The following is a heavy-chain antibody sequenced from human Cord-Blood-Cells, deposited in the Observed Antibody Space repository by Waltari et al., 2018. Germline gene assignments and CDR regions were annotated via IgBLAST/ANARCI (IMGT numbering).Heavy chain of an antibody. J-gene: IGHJ3*02. CDR1: GYPFTGYY. Sequence: QVQLVQSGAEVKKPGASVKVACKAPGYPFTGYYMPWLRQAPGQGLEWMGWINPNSGGTNYAQKFQGRVTMTRDTSISTAYMELSRLRSDDTAVYYCARVRSIAARPAFDIWGQGTMVTVSS. CDR3: ARVRSIAARPAFDI. CDR2: INPNSGGT. V-gene: IGHV1-2*02. D-gene: IGHD6-6*01.